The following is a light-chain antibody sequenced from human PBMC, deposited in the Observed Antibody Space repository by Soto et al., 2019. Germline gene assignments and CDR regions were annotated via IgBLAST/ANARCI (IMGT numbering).Light chain of an antibody. V-gene: IGKV1-39*01. CDR2: AAS. CDR3: QQSYSTWWT. Sequence: DIQMTQSPSSLSASVGDRVTITCRASQSISSYLNWYQQKPGKAPKRLIYAASSLQSGVPSRCSGSGSGTDFTLTISSLQPEGFATYYGQQSYSTWWTFGQGTKVEIK. CDR1: QSISSY. J-gene: IGKJ1*01.